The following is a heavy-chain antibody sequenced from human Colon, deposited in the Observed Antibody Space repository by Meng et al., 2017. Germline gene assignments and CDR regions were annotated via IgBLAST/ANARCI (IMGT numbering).Heavy chain of an antibody. CDR3: ARDLGRLDPPPNWFDP. V-gene: IGHV4-39*02. Sequence: QLQLQESGPGLVKPSEAQSLKWRVSGGSISTRGSYWGWIRQPPGKGLEWVGSIGHSGFTYYTPSLKSRVTVSIDTSRNQFSLWLTSVTAADTAVYYCARDLGRLDPPPNWFDPWGQGTLVTVSS. CDR2: IGHSGFT. CDR1: GGSISTRGSY. D-gene: IGHD6-19*01. J-gene: IGHJ5*02.